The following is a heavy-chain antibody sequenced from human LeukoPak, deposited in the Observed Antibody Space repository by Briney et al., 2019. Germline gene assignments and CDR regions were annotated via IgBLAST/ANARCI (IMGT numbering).Heavy chain of an antibody. D-gene: IGHD2-2*01. CDR3: ARISMPYYYYGMDV. V-gene: IGHV3-30-3*01. CDR2: ILYDGNNK. CDR1: GFTFSSYA. J-gene: IGHJ6*02. Sequence: PRVSLRLSCAASGFTFSSYAMHWARHAPGKRREGVTYILYDGNNKFYADSVKGRFNISRDNSKNTLYLQMNSLRAEDTAVYYCARISMPYYYYGMDVWGQGTTVTVSS.